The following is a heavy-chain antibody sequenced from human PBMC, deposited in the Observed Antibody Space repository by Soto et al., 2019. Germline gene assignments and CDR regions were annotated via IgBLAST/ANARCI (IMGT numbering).Heavy chain of an antibody. CDR2: IYYSGST. J-gene: IGHJ6*02. V-gene: IGHV4-61*01. D-gene: IGHD6-19*01. Sequence: QVQLQESGPGLVKPSETLSLTCTVSGGSVSSGSYYWSWIRQPPGKGLEWIGYIYYSGSTNYNPSLKRRVPISVXXSKNQFSLKLSSVTAADTAVYYCARGIEGWYQGRYYYGMDVWGQGTTVTVSS. CDR1: GGSVSSGSYY. CDR3: ARGIEGWYQGRYYYGMDV.